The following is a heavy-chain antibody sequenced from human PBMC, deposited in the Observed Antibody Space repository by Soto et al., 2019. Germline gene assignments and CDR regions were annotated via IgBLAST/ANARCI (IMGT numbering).Heavy chain of an antibody. CDR3: ARGGQCFGELLSYYYGMDV. CDR1: GGCFSGYY. V-gene: IGHV4-34*01. J-gene: IGHJ6*02. CDR2: INHSGST. Sequence: PSETLSLTCAVYGGCFSGYYWSWIRQPPGKGLEWIGEINHSGSTNYNPSLKSRVTISVDTSKNQFSLKLSSVTAADTAVYYCARGGQCFGELLSYYYGMDVWGQGTTVTVSS. D-gene: IGHD3-10*01.